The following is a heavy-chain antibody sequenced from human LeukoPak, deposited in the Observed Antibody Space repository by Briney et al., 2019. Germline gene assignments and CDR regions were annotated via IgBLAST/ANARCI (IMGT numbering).Heavy chain of an antibody. D-gene: IGHD5-18*01. Sequence: SETLSLTCTVSGGSISSYYWSWIRQPAGKGLEWIGRIYTSGSTNYNPSLKSRVTISVDTSKNQFSLKLSSVTAADTAVYYCARRERYSYGYNWFDPWGQGTLVTVSS. CDR3: ARRERYSYGYNWFDP. V-gene: IGHV4-4*07. CDR2: IYTSGST. CDR1: GGSISSYY. J-gene: IGHJ5*02.